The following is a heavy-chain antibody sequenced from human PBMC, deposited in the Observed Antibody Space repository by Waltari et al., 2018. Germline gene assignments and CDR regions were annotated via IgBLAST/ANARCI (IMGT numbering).Heavy chain of an antibody. V-gene: IGHV3-53*02. CDR2: IYSGGST. CDR1: GFTVSSNY. D-gene: IGHD1-26*01. J-gene: IGHJ4*02. CDR3: ARGKSRWELLPEGSYYFDY. Sequence: EVQLVETGGGLIQPGGSLRLSCAASGFTVSSNYMSWVRQAPGQGLEWVSVIYSGGSTYYADSVKGRFTISRDNSKNTLYLQMNSLRAEDTAVYYCARGKSRWELLPEGSYYFDYWGQGTLVTVSS.